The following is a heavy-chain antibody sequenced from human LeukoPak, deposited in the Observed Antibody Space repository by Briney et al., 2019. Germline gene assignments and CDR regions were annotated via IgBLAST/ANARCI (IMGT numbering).Heavy chain of an antibody. Sequence: GESLKISCKGSGYSFTSYWIGWVRQMPGKGLEWMGIIYPGDSDTRYSPSLQGQVTISADKSITTAYLQWSSLKGSDTAMYYCARPLSSSYDFWSWGQGTLVTVSS. CDR3: ARPLSSSYDFWS. D-gene: IGHD3-3*01. J-gene: IGHJ4*02. CDR2: IYPGDSDT. V-gene: IGHV5-51*01. CDR1: GYSFTSYW.